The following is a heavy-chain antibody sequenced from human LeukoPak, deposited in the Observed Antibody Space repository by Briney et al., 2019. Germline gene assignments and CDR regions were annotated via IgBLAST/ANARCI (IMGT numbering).Heavy chain of an antibody. CDR3: ARERDDYDDPGPLDY. CDR2: VTWNGGRT. CDR1: GFIFDDYG. Sequence: GGSLRLSCAASGFIFDDYGMSWVRQAPGKGLEWVSGVTWNGGRTGYADSVKGRFTISRDSAKKSLYLQMNSLRAGDTAVYYCARERDDYDDPGPLDYWGQGTLVTVSS. D-gene: IGHD4-17*01. J-gene: IGHJ4*02. V-gene: IGHV3-20*04.